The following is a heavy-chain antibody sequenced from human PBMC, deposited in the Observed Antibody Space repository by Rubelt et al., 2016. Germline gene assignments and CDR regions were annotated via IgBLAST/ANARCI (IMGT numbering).Heavy chain of an antibody. CDR3: ARGLFPGIAGLCC. CDR1: GGSFSGYY. V-gene: IGHV4-34*01. J-gene: IGHJ4*02. D-gene: IGHD6-13*01. CDR2: INHSGST. Sequence: QVQLQQWGAGLLKPSETLSLTCAVYGGSFSGYYWSWIRQPPGKGLEWIGEINHSGSTNYNPSLKSRVTISVDTSKNQFSLKRGAVTAADTAVYYCARGLFPGIAGLCCWGQGTLVTVSS.